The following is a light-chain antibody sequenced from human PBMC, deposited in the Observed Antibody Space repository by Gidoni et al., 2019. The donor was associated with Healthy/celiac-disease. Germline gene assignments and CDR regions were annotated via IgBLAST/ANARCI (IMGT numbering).Light chain of an antibody. Sequence: NFMLTQPHSVSESPGKTVTISCTRSPGSIASNYVQWYQPRPGSSPTTVIYEDNQRPSGVPDRFSGSIDSSSNSASLTISGLKTEDEADYYCQSYDSSNRVFGGGTKLTVL. J-gene: IGLJ2*01. V-gene: IGLV6-57*01. CDR2: EDN. CDR3: QSYDSSNRV. CDR1: PGSIASNY.